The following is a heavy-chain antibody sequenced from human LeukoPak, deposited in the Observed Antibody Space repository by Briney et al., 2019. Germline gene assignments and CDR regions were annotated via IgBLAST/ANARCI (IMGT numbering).Heavy chain of an antibody. D-gene: IGHD3-10*01. CDR3: AKAYYSDTFDY. CDR1: GFTFSSYG. J-gene: IGHJ4*02. V-gene: IGHV3-23*01. CDR2: VSGSGGST. Sequence: PGGSLRLSCAASGFTFSSYGMHWVRQAPGKGLEWVSAVSGSGGSTYYADSVKGRFTISRDNSKNTLYLQMNSLRAEDTAVYYCAKAYYSDTFDYWGQGTLVTVSS.